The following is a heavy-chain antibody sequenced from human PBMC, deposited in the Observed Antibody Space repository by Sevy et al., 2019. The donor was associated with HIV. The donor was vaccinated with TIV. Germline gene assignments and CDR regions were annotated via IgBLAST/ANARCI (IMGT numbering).Heavy chain of an antibody. V-gene: IGHV4-4*07. D-gene: IGHD3-10*01. J-gene: IGHJ5*02. CDR1: GDSISTYY. CDR3: ARGLGRGGSGSYFDP. Sequence: SETLSLTCIVSGDSISTYYWSWIRQSAGRGLEWIGRIQTSGHTNYNPSLKSRATMSVDTSKNQFSLKLSSVTAADTAVYYCARGLGRGGSGSYFDPWGQGTLVTVSS. CDR2: IQTSGHT.